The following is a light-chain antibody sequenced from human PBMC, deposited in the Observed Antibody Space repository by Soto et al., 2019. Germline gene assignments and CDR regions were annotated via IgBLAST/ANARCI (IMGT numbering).Light chain of an antibody. CDR2: EVS. Sequence: QSALTQPASVSGSPGQSITISCTGTSSDVGGYNYVSWYQQHPGKAPKLMIYEVSNRPSGVSNRFSGSKSGNTASLTISGLQAEDEADYYCSSYTSSRTRVFGGGTTLTVL. J-gene: IGLJ3*02. CDR1: SSDVGGYNY. CDR3: SSYTSSRTRV. V-gene: IGLV2-14*01.